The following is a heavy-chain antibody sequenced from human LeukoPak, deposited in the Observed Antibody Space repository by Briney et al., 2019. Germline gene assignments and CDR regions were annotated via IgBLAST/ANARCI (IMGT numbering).Heavy chain of an antibody. Sequence: KSGGSLRLSCAASGFTFSSCSMNWVRQAPGKGLEWVSSISSSSSYIYYADSVKGRFTISRDNAKNSLYLQMNSLRAEDTAVYYCAREILTDSGPHVNWFDPWGQGTLVTVSS. CDR2: ISSSSSYI. D-gene: IGHD5-12*01. V-gene: IGHV3-21*01. CDR1: GFTFSSCS. J-gene: IGHJ5*02. CDR3: AREILTDSGPHVNWFDP.